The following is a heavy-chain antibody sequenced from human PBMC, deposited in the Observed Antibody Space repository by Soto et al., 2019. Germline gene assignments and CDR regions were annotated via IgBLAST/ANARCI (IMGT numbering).Heavy chain of an antibody. J-gene: IGHJ6*03. CDR1: GFTFSSYA. Sequence: GGSLRLSCAASGFTFSSYAMSWVRQAPGKGLEWVSAISGSGGSTYYADSVKGRFTISRDNSKNTLYLQMNSLRAEDTAVYYCATSRGVTDYYYYYMDVWGKGTTVTVSS. CDR3: ATSRGVTDYYYYYMDV. CDR2: ISGSGGST. V-gene: IGHV3-23*01. D-gene: IGHD2-21*02.